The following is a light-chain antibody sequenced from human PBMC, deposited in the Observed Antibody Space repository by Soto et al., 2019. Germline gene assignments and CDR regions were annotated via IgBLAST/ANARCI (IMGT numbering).Light chain of an antibody. V-gene: IGKV3-11*01. CDR3: QQRSNWPPSIT. Sequence: ELVLTQSPATLSLSPGERATLSFRASQSVSSYLAWYQQKPGQAPRLLIYDASNSATGIPARFSGSGSGTDFALAISSLEPEDFAVYYCQQRSNWPPSITFGQGTRLEIK. CDR1: QSVSSY. J-gene: IGKJ5*01. CDR2: DAS.